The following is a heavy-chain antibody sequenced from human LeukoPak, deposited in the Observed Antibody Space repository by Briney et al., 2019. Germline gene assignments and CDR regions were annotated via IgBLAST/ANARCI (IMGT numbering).Heavy chain of an antibody. J-gene: IGHJ6*03. CDR1: GYSFTSYW. D-gene: IGHD1-26*01. CDR3: ARGRVGATAYGMDV. Sequence: GESLKISCQGSGYSFTSYWIGWVRQMPGKGLEWMGIIYPSDSDTTYSPSFQGQVTISADRSVSTAYLQWSSLKASDSAMYYCARGRVGATAYGMDVWGKGTTVTVSS. CDR2: IYPSDSDT. V-gene: IGHV5-51*01.